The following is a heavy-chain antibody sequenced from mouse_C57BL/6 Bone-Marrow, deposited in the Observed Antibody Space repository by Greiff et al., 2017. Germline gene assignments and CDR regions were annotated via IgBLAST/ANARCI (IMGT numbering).Heavy chain of an antibody. J-gene: IGHJ2*01. D-gene: IGHD1-1*01. V-gene: IGHV1-74*01. CDR2: FHPSDSDT. CDR1: GYTFTSYW. CDR3: ASPLYDNDSSYGY. Sequence: QQPGADLVKPGASVKVSCKASGYTFTSYWMHWVKQRPGQGLEWIGRFHPSDSDTNYNQKLKGKATLPVDKSSSPANMQISSLTSEDAAVYYGASPLYDNDSSYGYWGQGTTLTVSS.